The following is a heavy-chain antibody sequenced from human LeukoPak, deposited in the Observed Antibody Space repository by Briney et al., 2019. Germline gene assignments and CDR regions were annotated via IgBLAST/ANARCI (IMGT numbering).Heavy chain of an antibody. Sequence: SSETLSLTCTVSGGSISSGGYYWSWIRQPPGKGLEWIGYIYHSGSTYYNPSLKSRVTISVDRSKNQFSLKLSSVTAADTAVYYCARPIAAAGTPYAFDIWGQGTMVTVSS. CDR3: ARPIAAAGTPYAFDI. CDR1: GGSISSGGYY. V-gene: IGHV4-30-2*01. D-gene: IGHD6-13*01. CDR2: IYHSGST. J-gene: IGHJ3*02.